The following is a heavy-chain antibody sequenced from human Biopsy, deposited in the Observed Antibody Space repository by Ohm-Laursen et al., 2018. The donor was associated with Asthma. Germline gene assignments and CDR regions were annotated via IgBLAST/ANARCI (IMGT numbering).Heavy chain of an antibody. D-gene: IGHD6-13*01. CDR3: VKDIRLQLWGFDS. J-gene: IGHJ4*02. V-gene: IGHV3-11*01. Sequence: SLRLSCSASGFSFSDYYMTWMRQAPGKGLEWASSISSSGSTKYPAESVQGRFTISRDNAKNSLYLQMNSLRGADTALYYCVKDIRLQLWGFDSWGQGTLVTVSS. CDR2: ISSSGSTK. CDR1: GFSFSDYY.